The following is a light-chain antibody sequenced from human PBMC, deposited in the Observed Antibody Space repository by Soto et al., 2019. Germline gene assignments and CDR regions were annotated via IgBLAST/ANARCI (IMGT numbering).Light chain of an antibody. CDR3: QQYNSYVLT. CDR2: KAS. J-gene: IGKJ4*01. CDR1: QTVRNW. V-gene: IGKV1-5*03. Sequence: DIQMTQSPSTLSASVGDRAVITCRASQTVRNWLAWFQQKPGEAPKLLIYKASRLESGVPSRFSGSGYGTDFTLTITNLVPGDSATYFCQQYNSYVLTFGGGTKVEIK.